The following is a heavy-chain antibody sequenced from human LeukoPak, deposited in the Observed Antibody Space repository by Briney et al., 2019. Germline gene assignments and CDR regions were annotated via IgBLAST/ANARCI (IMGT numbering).Heavy chain of an antibody. CDR3: ASGKGYYFDY. Sequence: SETLSLTCAVYGGSFSGYYWSWIRQPPGKGLEWIGSIYYSGSTYYNPSLKSRVTISVDTSKNQFSLKLSSVTAADTAVYYCASGKGYYFDYWGQGTLVTVSS. J-gene: IGHJ4*02. V-gene: IGHV4-34*01. CDR2: IYYSGST. CDR1: GGSFSGYY.